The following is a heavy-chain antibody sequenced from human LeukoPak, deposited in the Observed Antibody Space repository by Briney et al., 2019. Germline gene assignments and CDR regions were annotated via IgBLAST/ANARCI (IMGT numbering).Heavy chain of an antibody. V-gene: IGHV3-66*01. CDR3: ARVIVATIGGGYFDY. Sequence: PGGSLRLSCAASGFTVSSNYMSWVRQAPGKGLEWVSVIYSGGSTYYADSVKGRFTISRDNSKNTLYLQMNSLRAEDTAVYYCARVIVATIGGGYFDYWGQGTLVTVSS. D-gene: IGHD5-12*01. CDR1: GFTVSSNY. CDR2: IYSGGST. J-gene: IGHJ4*02.